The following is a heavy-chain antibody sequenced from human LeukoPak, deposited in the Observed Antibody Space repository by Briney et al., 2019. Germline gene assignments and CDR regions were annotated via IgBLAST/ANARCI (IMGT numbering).Heavy chain of an antibody. J-gene: IGHJ4*01. CDR2: VSSSRTTI. D-gene: IGHD3-9*01. Sequence: PPGGSLRLSCVASGFTFSTFGMNWVRQAPGKGLEWVSYVSSSRTTIYYADSVKGRFTISRDDAKSSLYLQMNSLRAEDTALYYCARMSTGYYDDYSGHGTLVAVSS. V-gene: IGHV3-48*01. CDR1: GFTFSTFG. CDR3: ARMSTGYYDDY.